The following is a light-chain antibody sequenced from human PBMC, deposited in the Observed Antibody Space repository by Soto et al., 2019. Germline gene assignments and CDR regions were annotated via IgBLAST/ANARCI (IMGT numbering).Light chain of an antibody. J-gene: IGKJ4*01. Sequence: EIVLTQSPATLSLSPGERATLSCRASQSVSSYLAWYQQKPGQAPRLLIYDASNRAPGIPARFSASGSGTAVTLTISSLEPEDFAVYYCQQRSHWPPTFGGGNKVEIK. CDR2: DAS. V-gene: IGKV3-11*01. CDR3: QQRSHWPPT. CDR1: QSVSSY.